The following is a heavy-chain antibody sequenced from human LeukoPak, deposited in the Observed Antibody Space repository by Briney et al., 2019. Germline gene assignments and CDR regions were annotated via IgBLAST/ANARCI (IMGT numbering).Heavy chain of an antibody. V-gene: IGHV1-69*13. J-gene: IGHJ5*02. Sequence: ASVKVSCKASGGTFSSYAISWVRQAPGQGLEWMGGIIPIFGTANYAQKFQGRVTITADESPSTAYMELSSLTSDDTAVYYCARMSGYCSGGSCYGNNWFDPWGQGTLVTVSS. D-gene: IGHD2-15*01. CDR1: GGTFSSYA. CDR3: ARMSGYCSGGSCYGNNWFDP. CDR2: IIPIFGTA.